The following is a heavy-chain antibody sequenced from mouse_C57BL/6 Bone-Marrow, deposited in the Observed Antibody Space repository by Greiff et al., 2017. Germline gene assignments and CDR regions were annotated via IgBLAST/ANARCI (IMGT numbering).Heavy chain of an antibody. CDR2: INPYNGGT. J-gene: IGHJ4*01. D-gene: IGHD1-1*01. Sequence: EVQLVESGPVLVKPGASVKMSCKASGYTFTDYYMNWVKQSHGKSLEWIGVINPYNGGTSYNQKFKGKATLTVDKSSSTAYMELNSLTSEDSAVYYCARERDYYGNYYAMDYWGQGTSVTVSS. V-gene: IGHV1-19*01. CDR3: ARERDYYGNYYAMDY. CDR1: GYTFTDYY.